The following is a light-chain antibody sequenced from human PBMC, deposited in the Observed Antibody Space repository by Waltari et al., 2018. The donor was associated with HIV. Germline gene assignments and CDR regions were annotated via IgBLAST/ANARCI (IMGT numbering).Light chain of an antibody. Sequence: DIVMTQSPDSLIVSLGERATINCKSSQSVLHISNNKNYLAWYQQKPGQPPNLLIYWASTRASGVPDRFVGSGSGTDFTRTISSLQAENGALYYCQQYYTTPYTFGQGTKLDIK. CDR3: QQYYTTPYT. J-gene: IGKJ2*01. CDR2: WAS. V-gene: IGKV4-1*01. CDR1: QSVLHISNNKNY.